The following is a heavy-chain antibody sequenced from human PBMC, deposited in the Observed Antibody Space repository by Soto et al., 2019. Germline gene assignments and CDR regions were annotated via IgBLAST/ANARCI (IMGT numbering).Heavy chain of an antibody. V-gene: IGHV3-33*01. CDR1: GFTFSSYG. J-gene: IGHJ4*02. D-gene: IGHD4-17*01. Sequence: QVQLVESGGGVVQPGRSLRLSCAASGFTFSSYGMHWVRQAPGKGLEWVAVIWYDGSNKYYADSVKGRFTISRDNFKNTLYLQMNSLRAEDTAVYYCAREGNDYGDYVRFYYFDYWGQGTLVTVSS. CDR2: IWYDGSNK. CDR3: AREGNDYGDYVRFYYFDY.